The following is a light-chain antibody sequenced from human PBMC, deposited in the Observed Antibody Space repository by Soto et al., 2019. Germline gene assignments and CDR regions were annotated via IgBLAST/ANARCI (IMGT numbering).Light chain of an antibody. CDR3: QHYVTSPLT. CDR1: QSVSSD. CDR2: GAS. Sequence: EIVMTQSPATLSVSPGERATLSCRASQSVSSDLAWYHQKPGQAPRLLIYGASTRATGIPARFSGSGSGTDFTLTISRLEPEDFAVYYCQHYVTSPLTFGGGTKVDIK. J-gene: IGKJ4*01. V-gene: IGKV3-15*01.